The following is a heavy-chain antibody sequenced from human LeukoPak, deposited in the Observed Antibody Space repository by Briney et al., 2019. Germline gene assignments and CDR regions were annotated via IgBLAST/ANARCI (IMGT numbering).Heavy chain of an antibody. D-gene: IGHD3-10*01. CDR2: IRYDGSNK. V-gene: IGHV3-30*02. CDR1: GFTFSSYG. CDR3: AKSPHYYGSGSRFDY. J-gene: IGHJ4*02. Sequence: PGGSLRLSCAASGFTFSSYGMHWVRQAPGKGLEWVAFIRYDGSNKYYADSVKGRFTISRANSKNTLYLQMNSLRAEDTAVYYCAKSPHYYGSGSRFDYWGQGTLVTVSS.